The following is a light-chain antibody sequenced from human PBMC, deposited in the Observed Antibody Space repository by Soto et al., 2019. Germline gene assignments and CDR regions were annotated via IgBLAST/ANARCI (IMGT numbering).Light chain of an antibody. CDR1: QSISSSY. V-gene: IGKV3-20*01. CDR2: GAS. CDR3: QQYGSSSWT. Sequence: EIVLTQSPGTLSLSPGKRATLSCRASQSISSSYLAWYQQRPGQAPRLLIYGASSRATGIPDRFSGSGSGTEFTLTISRLEPEDLEVYYCQQYGSSSWTFGKGTKVDI. J-gene: IGKJ1*01.